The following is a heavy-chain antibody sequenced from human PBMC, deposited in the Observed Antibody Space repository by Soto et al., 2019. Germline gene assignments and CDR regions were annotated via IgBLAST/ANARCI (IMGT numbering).Heavy chain of an antibody. V-gene: IGHV4-30-2*01. CDR2: IYHSGST. J-gene: IGHJ4*02. D-gene: IGHD3-10*01. Sequence: PSETLSLTCAVSGGSISSGGYSWSWIRQPPGKGLEWIGYIYHSGSTYYNPSLKSRVTISVDRSKNQFSLKLSSVTAADTAVYYCARVRSDDYYGSGSYYNTKPATFDYWGQGTLVTVSS. CDR1: GGSISSGGYS. CDR3: ARVRSDDYYGSGSYYNTKPATFDY.